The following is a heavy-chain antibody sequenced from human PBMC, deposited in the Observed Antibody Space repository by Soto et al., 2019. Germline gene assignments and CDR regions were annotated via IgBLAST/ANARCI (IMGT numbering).Heavy chain of an antibody. Sequence: SETLSLTCTVSGGSISSGGYYWTWIRQHPGKGLEWIGYIYHSGSTYYNPSLKSRVTILVDRSKNQFSLKLSSVTAADTAVYYCARGEVVALGYWGQGTLVTVSS. V-gene: IGHV4-30-2*01. J-gene: IGHJ4*02. CDR1: GGSISSGGYY. D-gene: IGHD2-15*01. CDR3: ARGEVVALGY. CDR2: IYHSGST.